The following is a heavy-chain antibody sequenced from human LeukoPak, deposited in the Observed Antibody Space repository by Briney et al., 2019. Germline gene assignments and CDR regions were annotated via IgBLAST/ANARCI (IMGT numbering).Heavy chain of an antibody. CDR2: ISRASESI. D-gene: IGHD1-7*01. CDR1: GFNFNTYS. V-gene: IGHV3-21*01. Sequence: PGGSLRLSCEASGFNFNTYSMAWVRQAPGKGLEWVSIISRASESIFYADSVKGRFTISRDNAKNSLYLQMNGLRAEDTAAYYCARGATDTTRWFDPWGQGTLVTVSS. J-gene: IGHJ5*02. CDR3: ARGATDTTRWFDP.